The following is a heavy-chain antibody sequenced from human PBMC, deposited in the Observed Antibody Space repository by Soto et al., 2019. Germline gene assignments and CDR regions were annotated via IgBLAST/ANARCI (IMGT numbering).Heavy chain of an antibody. CDR1: GYTFTGRF. D-gene: IGHD7-27*01. CDR3: SLTERGGS. V-gene: IGHV1-2*02. Sequence: QVHLVQSGSEVKRPGASVQISCKASGYTFTGRFMHWVRQAPGQGLEWLGWVNPKSGDTTYAPKFKDRVSLTRDTSTDTAFLDLRDLKEDDTAIYYCSLTERGGSWGQGTPVTVSS. J-gene: IGHJ5*02. CDR2: VNPKSGDT.